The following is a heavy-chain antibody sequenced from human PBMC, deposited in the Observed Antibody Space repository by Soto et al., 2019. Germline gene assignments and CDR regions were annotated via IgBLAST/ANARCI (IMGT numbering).Heavy chain of an antibody. Sequence: ASVKVSCKASGYTFTSYGISWVRQAPGQGLEWMGWISAYNGNTNYAQKLQGRVTMTTDTSTSTAYMELRSLRSDDTAVYYCASDVGVCELLASYDAFDIWGQGTTVTVSS. CDR1: GYTFTSYG. J-gene: IGHJ3*02. V-gene: IGHV1-18*01. CDR3: ASDVGVCELLASYDAFDI. CDR2: ISAYNGNT. D-gene: IGHD1-26*01.